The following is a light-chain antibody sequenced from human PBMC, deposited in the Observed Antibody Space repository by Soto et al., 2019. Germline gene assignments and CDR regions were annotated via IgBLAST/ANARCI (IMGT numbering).Light chain of an antibody. V-gene: IGLV1-51*01. CDR2: ENN. CDR3: GTWDSSLPCVV. CDR1: SSNIANNY. Sequence: QSVLTQPPSVSAAPGQKVTISCSGSSSNIANNYVSWYQQLPGTAPKLLIFENNKRPSGIPDRFSGSKSGTSATLGITGLQTGDEAVYYCGTWDSSLPCVVFGGGTKVTVL. J-gene: IGLJ2*01.